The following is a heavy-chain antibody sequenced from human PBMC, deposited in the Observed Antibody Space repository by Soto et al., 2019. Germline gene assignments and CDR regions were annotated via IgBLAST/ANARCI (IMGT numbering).Heavy chain of an antibody. D-gene: IGHD2-2*01. J-gene: IGHJ6*02. Sequence: PGGSLRLSCAASGFTFSSYGMHWVRQAPGKGLEWVAVISYDGSNKYYADSVKGRFTISRDNSKNTLYLQMNSLRAEDTAVYYCARDSHGYCISTSCHAGSDYYGMDVWGQGTTVTVSS. CDR1: GFTFSSYG. CDR2: ISYDGSNK. V-gene: IGHV3-30*03. CDR3: ARDSHGYCISTSCHAGSDYYGMDV.